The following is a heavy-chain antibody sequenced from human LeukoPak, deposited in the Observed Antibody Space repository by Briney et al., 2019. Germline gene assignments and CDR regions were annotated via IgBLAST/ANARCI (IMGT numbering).Heavy chain of an antibody. CDR1: GLLFGDYA. D-gene: IGHD2-2*01. V-gene: IGHV3-49*04. CDR2: IRSKAYGGTA. CDR3: TAQVVPSDNWFDP. J-gene: IGHJ5*02. Sequence: PGGSLRLSCTASGLLFGDYAMTWVRQVPGKGLEWLGCIRSKAYGGTAEYAASVKGRFTISRDDSKSIAYVQVNSLKTEDTAVYHCTAQVVPSDNWFDPWGQGTLVTVSS.